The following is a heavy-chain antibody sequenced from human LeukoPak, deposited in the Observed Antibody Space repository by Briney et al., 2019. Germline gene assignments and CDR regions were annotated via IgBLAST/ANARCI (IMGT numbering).Heavy chain of an antibody. V-gene: IGHV3-23*01. Sequence: GALRLSCSASGFTLSTYAMSWVRQTPGKGLEWVAATSSSDAGTCHADSVRGRFTISRDNSKNTLYLQMNSLRAEDAAVYFCAKAPVTSCRGAYCYPFDSWGQGTLVTVSS. J-gene: IGHJ4*02. CDR1: GFTLSTYA. D-gene: IGHD2-21*01. CDR2: TSSSDAGT. CDR3: AKAPVTSCRGAYCYPFDS.